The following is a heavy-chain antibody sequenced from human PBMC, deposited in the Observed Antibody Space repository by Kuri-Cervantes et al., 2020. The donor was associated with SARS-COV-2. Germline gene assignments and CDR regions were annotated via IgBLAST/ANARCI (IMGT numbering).Heavy chain of an antibody. D-gene: IGHD4-11*01. CDR1: GFSFSRFP. V-gene: IGHV3-30*03. J-gene: IGHJ6*02. Sequence: GGSLRLSCAASGFSFSRFPMHWVRHAPGKGLEWVALISTDGNKRYYGDSVKGRFTISRDNSKNTLYLQMNSLRAEDTAVYYCARDRATVTTLNGMDVWGQGTTVTVSS. CDR3: ARDRATVTTLNGMDV. CDR2: ISTDGNKR.